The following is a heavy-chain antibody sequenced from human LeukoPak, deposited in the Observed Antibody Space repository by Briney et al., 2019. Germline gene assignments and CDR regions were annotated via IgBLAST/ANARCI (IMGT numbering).Heavy chain of an antibody. D-gene: IGHD2-2*01. J-gene: IGHJ5*02. CDR1: GGSISSYC. CDR2: IYYSGST. Sequence: SETLSLTCTVSGGSISSYCWSWIRQPPGKGLEWIGYIYYSGSTNYNPSLKSRVTISVDTSKNQFSLKLSSVTAADTAVYYCARLSSSNWFDPWGQGTLVTVSS. V-gene: IGHV4-59*08. CDR3: ARLSSSNWFDP.